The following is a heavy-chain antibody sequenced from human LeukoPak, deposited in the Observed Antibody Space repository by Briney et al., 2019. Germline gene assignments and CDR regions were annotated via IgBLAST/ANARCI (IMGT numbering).Heavy chain of an antibody. CDR3: ARDTDFSIDY. V-gene: IGHV1-18*01. CDR1: GYTFTNYG. D-gene: IGHD2/OR15-2a*01. Sequence: ASVKVSCKASGYTFTNYGIAWVRQAPGQGLEWMGWINTRSGDAQLAHSLQARVTMTTDTSTSTASMELGSLGSDDTAVYNCARDTDFSIDYWGQGSLVTVSS. J-gene: IGHJ4*02. CDR2: INTRSGDA.